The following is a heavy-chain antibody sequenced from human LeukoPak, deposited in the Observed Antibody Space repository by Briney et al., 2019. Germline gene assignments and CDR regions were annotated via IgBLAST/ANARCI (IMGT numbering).Heavy chain of an antibody. CDR3: ARDQIEGGFWSGFDY. D-gene: IGHD3-3*01. CDR2: IYYSGST. V-gene: IGHV4-39*07. Sequence: SETLSLTCTVSGGSISSSSYYWGWIRQPPGKGLEWIGSIYYSGSTYYNPSLKSRVTISVDTSKNQFSLKLSSVTAADTAVYYCARDQIEGGFWSGFDYWGQGTLVTVSS. CDR1: GGSISSSSYY. J-gene: IGHJ4*02.